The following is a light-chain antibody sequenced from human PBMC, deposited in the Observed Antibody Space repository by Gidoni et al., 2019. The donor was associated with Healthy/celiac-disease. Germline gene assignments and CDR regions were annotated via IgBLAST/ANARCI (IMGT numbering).Light chain of an antibody. CDR3: AAWDDSLNGPV. V-gene: IGLV1-36*01. Sequence: QSVLTQPPSVSEAPRQRVTISCAGSSSNIGKNAVNWYQQLPGKAPKLLIYYDELLPSGVSDRFSGSKSGTSASLAISGLQSEDEADYYCAAWDDSLNGPVFGGGTKLTVL. CDR2: YDE. J-gene: IGLJ3*02. CDR1: SSNIGKNA.